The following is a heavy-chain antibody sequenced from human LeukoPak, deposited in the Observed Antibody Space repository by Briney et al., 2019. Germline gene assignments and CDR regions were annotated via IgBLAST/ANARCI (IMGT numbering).Heavy chain of an antibody. CDR1: GFTFSSYA. CDR3: VPGALSTGFDY. J-gene: IGHJ4*02. V-gene: IGHV3-23*01. D-gene: IGHD1-26*01. Sequence: QSGGSLRLSCAASGFTFSSYAMSWVRQAPGKGLEWVSAISGSGGSTYYADSVKGRFTTSRDNSKNTLYLQMNSLRAEDTAVYYCVPGALSTGFDYWGQGTLVTVSS. CDR2: ISGSGGST.